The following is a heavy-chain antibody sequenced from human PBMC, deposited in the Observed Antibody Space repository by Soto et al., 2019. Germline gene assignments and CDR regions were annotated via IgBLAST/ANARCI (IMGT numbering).Heavy chain of an antibody. V-gene: IGHV4-38-2*01. J-gene: IGHJ4*02. CDR2: IYHSGST. Sequence: SETLSLTCAVSGYSISSGYYWGWIRQPPGKGLEWIGSIYHSGSTYYNPSLKSRVTISVDTSKNQFSLKLSSVTAADTAVYYCARGLNVDTAMAPFDYWGQGTLVTVSS. D-gene: IGHD5-18*01. CDR3: ARGLNVDTAMAPFDY. CDR1: GYSISSGYY.